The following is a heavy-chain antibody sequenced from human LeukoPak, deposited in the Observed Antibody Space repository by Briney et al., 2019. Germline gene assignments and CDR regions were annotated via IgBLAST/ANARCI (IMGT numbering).Heavy chain of an antibody. J-gene: IGHJ6*02. Sequence: GGSLRLSCAASGFTFSSYEMNWVRQAPGKGLEWVSYISTSCSIVYYADSVKGRFTISRDNAKNSLYLQMNSLRAEDTAVYYCARVYYYGMDVWGQGTTVTVSS. CDR3: ARVYYYGMDV. CDR2: ISTSCSIV. CDR1: GFTFSSYE. V-gene: IGHV3-48*03.